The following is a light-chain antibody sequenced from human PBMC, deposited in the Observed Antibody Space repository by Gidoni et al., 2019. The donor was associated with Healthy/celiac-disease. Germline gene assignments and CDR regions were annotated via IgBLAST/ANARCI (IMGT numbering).Light chain of an antibody. J-gene: IGLJ1*01. CDR1: SSNIGTKT. CDR3: AAWDDSLNGFYV. V-gene: IGLV1-44*01. Sequence: QSVLTQPPSASGTPGQRVTISCSGRSSNIGTKTVTWYQQLPGMAPKLLIYRNHQRPSGVPDRFSGSKSGTSASLAISGLQSEDEADYYCAAWDDSLNGFYVFGTGTKVTVL. CDR2: RNH.